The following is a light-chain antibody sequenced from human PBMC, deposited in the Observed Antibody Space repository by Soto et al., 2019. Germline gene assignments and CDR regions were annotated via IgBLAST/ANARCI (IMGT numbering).Light chain of an antibody. V-gene: IGKV1-39*01. J-gene: IGKJ4*01. Sequence: DIQMTQSPSSLSASIGDRVTITCRASQIVRRYLNWYQQKPGKAPKLLIYGPSSLQSGVPSRFSGSGSETNFTLTISSLQPEDFATFYCQQSYTTLPTFGGRTKVEIK. CDR1: QIVRRY. CDR2: GPS. CDR3: QQSYTTLPT.